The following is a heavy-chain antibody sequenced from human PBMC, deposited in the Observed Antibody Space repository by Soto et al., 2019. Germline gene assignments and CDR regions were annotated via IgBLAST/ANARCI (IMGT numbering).Heavy chain of an antibody. D-gene: IGHD2-2*01. CDR1: GYTFTSYY. CDR2: INPSGGST. J-gene: IGHJ5*02. V-gene: IGHV1-46*01. Sequence: GASVKVSCKASGYTFTSYYMHWVRQAPGQGLEWMGIINPSGGSTSYAQKFQGRVTMTRDTSTSTVYMELSSLRSEDTAVYYCATRASIVLVPAPLSRLAPWGQGTLVTVSS. CDR3: ATRASIVLVPAPLSRLAP.